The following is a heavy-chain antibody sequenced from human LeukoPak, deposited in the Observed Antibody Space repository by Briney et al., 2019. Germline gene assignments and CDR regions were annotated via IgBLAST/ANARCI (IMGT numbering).Heavy chain of an antibody. J-gene: IGHJ4*02. D-gene: IGHD6-13*01. V-gene: IGHV3-30*04. CDR2: ISYDGSNK. CDR1: GLTFSSYA. Sequence: GGSLRLSCAASGLTFSSYAMHWVRQAPGKGLEWVAVISYDGSNKYYADSVKGRFTISRDNSKNTLYLQMNSLRAEDTAVYYCARGGIAAAGFDYWGQGTLVTVSS. CDR3: ARGGIAAAGFDY.